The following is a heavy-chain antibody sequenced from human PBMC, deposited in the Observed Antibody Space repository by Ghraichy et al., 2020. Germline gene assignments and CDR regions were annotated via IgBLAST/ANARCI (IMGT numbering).Heavy chain of an antibody. CDR3: ATNQAYCGGDCYS. CDR1: GGSVSSGSYY. CDR2: IYYSGST. J-gene: IGHJ1*01. Sequence: ETLSLTCTVSGGSVSSGSYYWSWIRQPPGKGLEWIGYIYYSGSTNYNPSLKSRVTISVDTSKNQFSLKLSSVTAADTAVYYCATNQAYCGGDCYSWGQGTLVTVSS. D-gene: IGHD2-21*01. V-gene: IGHV4-61*01.